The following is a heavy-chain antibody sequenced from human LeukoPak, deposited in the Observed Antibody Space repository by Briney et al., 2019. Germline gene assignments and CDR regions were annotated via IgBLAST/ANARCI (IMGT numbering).Heavy chain of an antibody. Sequence: SETLSLTCTVSGGSISSGSYFWGWIRQPPGKGLEWIGSIFHSGSTYYNPSLKSRVSISVDKSKNQFSLNLSSVTAADTAVYYCVRVGRYGPPNWGQGTLVTVSS. CDR1: GGSISSGSYF. CDR3: VRVGRYGPPN. CDR2: IFHSGST. V-gene: IGHV4-39*07. J-gene: IGHJ4*02. D-gene: IGHD3-16*01.